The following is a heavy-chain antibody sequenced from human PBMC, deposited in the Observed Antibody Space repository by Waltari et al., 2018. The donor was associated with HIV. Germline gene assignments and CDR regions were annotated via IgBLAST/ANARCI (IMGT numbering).Heavy chain of an antibody. Sequence: QVQLVQSGAEVKKPGASVQVSCKASGYTFTGYYLHWVRQAPGQGLEWMGWINPNSGGTNYAQNFQGRVTMTRDTSISTAYMELSRLRSDDTAVYYCATPSYDSSGYYSAGSEFDYWGQGTLVTVSS. V-gene: IGHV1-2*02. CDR2: INPNSGGT. J-gene: IGHJ4*02. CDR1: GYTFTGYY. D-gene: IGHD3-22*01. CDR3: ATPSYDSSGYYSAGSEFDY.